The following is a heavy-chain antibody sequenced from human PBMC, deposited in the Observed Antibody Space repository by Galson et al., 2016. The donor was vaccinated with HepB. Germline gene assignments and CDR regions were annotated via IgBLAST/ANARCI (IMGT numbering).Heavy chain of an antibody. CDR2: IYPAGDT. D-gene: IGHD5/OR15-5a*01. Sequence: SLRLSCAAFGFIVSGNYMSWVRQGPGKRLERVAIIYPAGDTYYAESVKDRFTISRDSDANMVFLHMTRLRPGDTGVYYCAKALTVPGILNVYALDVWGQGTTATVSS. CDR3: AKALTVPGILNVYALDV. J-gene: IGHJ6*02. CDR1: GFIVSGNY. V-gene: IGHV3-66*01.